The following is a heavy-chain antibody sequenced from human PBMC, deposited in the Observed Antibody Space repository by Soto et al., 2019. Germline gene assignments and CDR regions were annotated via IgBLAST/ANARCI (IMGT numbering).Heavy chain of an antibody. Sequence: QVQLVQSGAEVKKPGASVKVSCKASGYTFTSYDINWVRQATGQGLEWMGWMNPNSGNTGYAQKFQGSVTMTRNTCLCRAYIEMSGLRSEDAAVYYCARERCGSCDYWGQGSLVTFSS. CDR2: MNPNSGNT. J-gene: IGHJ4*02. CDR3: ARERCGSCDY. CDR1: GYTFTSYD. V-gene: IGHV1-8*01. D-gene: IGHD1-26*01.